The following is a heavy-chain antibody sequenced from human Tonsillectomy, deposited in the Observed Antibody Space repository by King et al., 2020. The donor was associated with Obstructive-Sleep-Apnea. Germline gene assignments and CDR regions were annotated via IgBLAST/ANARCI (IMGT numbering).Heavy chain of an antibody. CDR1: GGSITNSSFY. Sequence: LQLQESGPGLVKPSETLSLTCTVSGGSITNSSFYWGWIRQPPGKGLEWIGTFYYSGNTYYNPSLKSRLTISVDTSKNQFSLRLNSVTAADTAVYYCARAPVHCRGGDGYFRNWFDPWGQGTLVTVSS. CDR3: ARAPVHCRGGDGYFRNWFDP. CDR2: FYYSGNT. D-gene: IGHD2-21*02. V-gene: IGHV4-39*07. J-gene: IGHJ5*02.